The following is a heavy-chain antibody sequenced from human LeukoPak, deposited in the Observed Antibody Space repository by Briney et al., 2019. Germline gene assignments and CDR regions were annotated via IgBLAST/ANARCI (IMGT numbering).Heavy chain of an antibody. CDR3: ATEGSYFLTSFDH. D-gene: IGHD3-10*01. Sequence: GASVRVSCKTSVYTFTAYHIHWMRLAPGQGLEWMGWINPRIDETTFAPKFQGRVAMTTDTSLTTAYMELSSLTSDDTAVYFCATEGSYFLTSFDHWGLGTLVTVSS. CDR2: INPRIDET. CDR1: VYTFTAYH. V-gene: IGHV1-2*02. J-gene: IGHJ4*02.